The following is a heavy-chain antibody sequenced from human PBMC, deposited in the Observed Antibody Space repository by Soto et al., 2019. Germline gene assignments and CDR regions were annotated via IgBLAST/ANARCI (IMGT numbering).Heavy chain of an antibody. J-gene: IGHJ4*02. D-gene: IGHD1-26*01. Sequence: EVQLLESGGGLVQPRGSLRLSCAASGFTFSSYAMSWVRQAPGKGLEWVSAISGSGGSTYYADSVKGRFTISRDNSKNTLYLQMNSLRAEDTAVYYCASYSGSNSEEGYYFDYWGQGTLVTVSS. CDR1: GFTFSSYA. CDR2: ISGSGGST. CDR3: ASYSGSNSEEGYYFDY. V-gene: IGHV3-23*01.